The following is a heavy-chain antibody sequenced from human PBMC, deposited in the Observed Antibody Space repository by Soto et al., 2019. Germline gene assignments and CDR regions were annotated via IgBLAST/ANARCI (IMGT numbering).Heavy chain of an antibody. D-gene: IGHD3-22*01. CDR3: ARDGSSGYYDHYFAY. CDR1: GFTFSDYY. J-gene: IGHJ4*02. CDR2: ISSSSSYT. V-gene: IGHV3-11*06. Sequence: QVQLVESGGGLVKPGGSLRLSCAASGFTFSDYYMSWIRQAPGKGLEWVSYISSSSSYTNYADSVKGRFTISRDNAKNSLYLQMNSLRAEDTAVYYCARDGSSGYYDHYFAYWGQRTLVTVSS.